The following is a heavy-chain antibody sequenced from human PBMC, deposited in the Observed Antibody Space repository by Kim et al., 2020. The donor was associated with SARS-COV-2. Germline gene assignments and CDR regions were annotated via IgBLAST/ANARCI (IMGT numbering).Heavy chain of an antibody. CDR1: GFTFSSYG. CDR3: ARDRGCSGGSCYSGSYYYGMDV. D-gene: IGHD2-15*01. Sequence: GGSLRLSCAASGFTFSSYGMHWVRQAPGKGLEWVAVILYDGSNKYYADSVKGRFTISRDNSKNTLYLQMNSLRAEDTAVYYCARDRGCSGGSCYSGSYYYGMDVWGQGTTVTGSS. V-gene: IGHV3-30-3*01. J-gene: IGHJ6*02. CDR2: ILYDGSNK.